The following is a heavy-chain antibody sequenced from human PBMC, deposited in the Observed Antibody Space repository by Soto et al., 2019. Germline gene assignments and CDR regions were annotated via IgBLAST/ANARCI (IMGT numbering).Heavy chain of an antibody. J-gene: IGHJ4*02. Sequence: SVKVSCKASGGTFSSYTISWVRQAPGQGLEWMGRIIPILGIANYAQKFQGRVTITADKSTSTAYMELSSLRSEDTAVYYCASHYGDYYFDYWGQGTLVTVSS. D-gene: IGHD4-17*01. V-gene: IGHV1-69*02. CDR1: GGTFSSYT. CDR2: IIPILGIA. CDR3: ASHYGDYYFDY.